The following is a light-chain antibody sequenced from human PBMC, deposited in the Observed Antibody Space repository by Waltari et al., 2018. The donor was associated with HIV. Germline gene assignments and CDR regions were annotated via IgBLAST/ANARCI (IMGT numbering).Light chain of an antibody. CDR2: KNT. J-gene: IGLJ3*02. CDR1: ALTQYY. CDR3: FSAADDNLRV. V-gene: IGLV3-27*01. Sequence: SYELTQPSSVSVSPGQTARLTCSGDALTQYYARWYQQKPGQAPVLVIYKNTERPSGIPGRFSGSRSGTTVTLTISGAQVGDEADYYCFSAADDNLRVFGGGTKLTVL.